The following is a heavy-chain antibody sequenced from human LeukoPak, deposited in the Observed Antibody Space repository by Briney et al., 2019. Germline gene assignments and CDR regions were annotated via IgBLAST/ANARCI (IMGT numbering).Heavy chain of an antibody. J-gene: IGHJ4*02. CDR2: ISYDGSNE. Sequence: GGSLRLSCVASGFTFSSYGMHWVRQAPGKVLEWVAFISYDGSNENIADSVKGRFIISRDNSKNTLYLQMNSLRAEDTAVYYCARALPRAFDYWGQGTLVTVSS. CDR1: GFTFSSYG. CDR3: ARALPRAFDY. V-gene: IGHV3-30*03.